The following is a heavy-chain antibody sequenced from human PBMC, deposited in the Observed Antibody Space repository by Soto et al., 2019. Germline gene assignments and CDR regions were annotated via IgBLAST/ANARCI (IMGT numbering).Heavy chain of an antibody. J-gene: IGHJ5*02. CDR3: ARESRFLEWLSLNWFDP. D-gene: IGHD3-3*01. CDR2: IMPGSSHI. Sequence: PGGSLRLSCAASGFTFSIYSVNWVRQAPGKGLEWVSYIMPGSSHIFYADSVKGRFTISRDNAKNSLYLQMNSLRAEDTAVYYCARESRFLEWLSLNWFDPWGQGTLVTVSS. CDR1: GFTFSIYS. V-gene: IGHV3-48*01.